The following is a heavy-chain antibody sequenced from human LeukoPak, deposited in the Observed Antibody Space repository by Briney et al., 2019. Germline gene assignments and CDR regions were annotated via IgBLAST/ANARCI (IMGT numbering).Heavy chain of an antibody. J-gene: IGHJ3*02. Sequence: GRSLRLSCAASGFTFDDYAMHWVRQAPGKGLEWVSGISWNSGSIGYADSVKGRFTISRDNAKNSLYLQMNSLRAEDTALYYCEKEGITMQVGGVFDIWGQGTMVTVSS. CDR3: EKEGITMQVGGVFDI. V-gene: IGHV3-9*01. CDR1: GFTFDDYA. D-gene: IGHD3-22*01. CDR2: ISWNSGSI.